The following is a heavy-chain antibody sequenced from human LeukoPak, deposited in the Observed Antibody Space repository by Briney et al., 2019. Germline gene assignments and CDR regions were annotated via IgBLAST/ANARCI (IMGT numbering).Heavy chain of an antibody. CDR3: ATGYQLLVYYDY. CDR1: GGTFSSYA. Sequence: SVKVSCKASGGTFSSYAISWVRQAPGQGLEWMGGIFPIFGTANYAQKFQGRVTMTEDTSTDTAYMELSSLRSEDTAVYYCATGYQLLVYYDYWGQGTLVTVSS. D-gene: IGHD2-2*01. CDR2: IFPIFGTA. J-gene: IGHJ4*02. V-gene: IGHV1-69*06.